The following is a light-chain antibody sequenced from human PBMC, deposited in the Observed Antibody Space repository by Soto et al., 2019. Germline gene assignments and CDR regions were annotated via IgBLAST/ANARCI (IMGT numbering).Light chain of an antibody. CDR1: ESVAS. V-gene: IGKV3-20*01. Sequence: EIFLTQSPGTLSLSPGEGTTLSCRASESVASLAWYQQKPGQAPRLLIYGASTRATGIPDRFSGSGSGTDFTLTISRLEPEDFAVYYCQYYGGSPRTFGR. J-gene: IGKJ4*02. CDR2: GAS. CDR3: QYYGGSPRT.